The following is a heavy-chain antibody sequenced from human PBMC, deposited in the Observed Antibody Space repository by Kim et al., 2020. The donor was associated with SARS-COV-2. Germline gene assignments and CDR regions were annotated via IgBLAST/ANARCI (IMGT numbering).Heavy chain of an antibody. CDR3: ARGIYDFQMRGAFDF. J-gene: IGHJ3*01. CDR1: GYTFSTYY. CDR2: LNPNSGVT. D-gene: IGHD3-3*01. Sequence: ASVKVSCKASGYTFSTYYIYWVRQAPGQGLEWVGRLNPNSGVTDYPQNLLGRVTLTRDKATATAYMELNSLLFNDTAVYFCARGIYDFQMRGAFDFWGQG. V-gene: IGHV1-2*06.